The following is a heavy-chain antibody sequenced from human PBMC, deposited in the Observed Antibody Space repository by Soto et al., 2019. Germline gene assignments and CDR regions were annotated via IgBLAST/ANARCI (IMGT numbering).Heavy chain of an antibody. J-gene: IGHJ4*02. D-gene: IGHD2-15*01. Sequence: QLQLQESGPGLVKPSETLSLTYTVSGGSISSSSYYWGWIRQPPGKGLEWIGSIYYSGSTYYNPSLKSRVTISVYTAKNQFSLKLSSVTAADTAVYYCARHTPAISISDHWGQGTLVTVSS. CDR2: IYYSGST. V-gene: IGHV4-39*01. CDR3: ARHTPAISISDH. CDR1: GGSISSSSYY.